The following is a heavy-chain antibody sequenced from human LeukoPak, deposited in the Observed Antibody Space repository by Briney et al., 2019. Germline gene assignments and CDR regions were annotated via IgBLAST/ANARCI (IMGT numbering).Heavy chain of an antibody. CDR1: GYTFTSFH. D-gene: IGHD2-15*01. J-gene: IGHJ4*02. CDR2: INPNSGDT. CDR3: AREYCSGGSCYGLGY. Sequence: ASVKVSCKASGYTFTSFHIHWIRRAPGQGLEWMGRINPNSGDTNYAQKFQGRVTMTRDTSISTAYMELSRLRSDDTAVYYCAREYCSGGSCYGLGYWGQGTLVTVSS. V-gene: IGHV1-2*06.